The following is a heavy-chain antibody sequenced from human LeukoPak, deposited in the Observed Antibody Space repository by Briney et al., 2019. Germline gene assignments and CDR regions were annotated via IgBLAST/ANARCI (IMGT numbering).Heavy chain of an antibody. Sequence: GGSLRLSCAASGFTFSSYWMSWVRQAPGKGLEWVANIKQDGSEKHYVDSVKGRFTVSRDNAKNSLYLQMSSLRAEDTAVYYRARDSVIYGYWGQGTLVTVSS. V-gene: IGHV3-7*01. CDR1: GFTFSSYW. D-gene: IGHD3/OR15-3a*01. CDR2: IKQDGSEK. J-gene: IGHJ4*02. CDR3: ARDSVIYGY.